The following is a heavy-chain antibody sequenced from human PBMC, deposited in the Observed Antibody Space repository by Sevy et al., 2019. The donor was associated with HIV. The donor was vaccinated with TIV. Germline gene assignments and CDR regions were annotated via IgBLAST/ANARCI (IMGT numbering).Heavy chain of an antibody. CDR3: ARDSGTYPYYFDY. J-gene: IGHJ4*02. V-gene: IGHV4-61*01. Sequence: SETLSLTWTVSGGSVSSGSYFWSWIRQPPGKGLEWIGYIHYSGSTNYNPSLKSRVTISVDTSKNPFSLNLSSVTAADTAVYYCARDSGTYPYYFDYWGQGTLVTVSS. D-gene: IGHD1-26*01. CDR2: IHYSGST. CDR1: GGSVSSGSYF.